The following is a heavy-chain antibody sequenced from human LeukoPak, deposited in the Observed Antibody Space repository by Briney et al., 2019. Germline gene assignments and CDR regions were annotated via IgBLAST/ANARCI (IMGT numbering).Heavy chain of an antibody. CDR1: GGSISSYY. J-gene: IGHJ4*02. D-gene: IGHD1-1*01. Sequence: SETLSRTCTVSGGSISSYYWSWIRQPPGKGLEWVGYVHYSGSTDYNPSLRSRVTISVDTSKNQFSLKMSSVTAADTAVYYCARHESGTTRDYWGQGTLVTVSS. CDR3: ARHESGTTRDY. V-gene: IGHV4-59*08. CDR2: VHYSGST.